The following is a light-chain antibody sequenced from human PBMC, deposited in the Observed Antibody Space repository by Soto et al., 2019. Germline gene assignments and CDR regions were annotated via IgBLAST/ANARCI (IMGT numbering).Light chain of an antibody. V-gene: IGKV2D-29*02. CDR3: MQSTQLPPT. CDR1: QSLLHITGETF. J-gene: IGKJ5*01. CDR2: EVS. Sequence: DVVMTQTPLSLSVAPGQPASISCKSSQSLLHITGETFLFWYLQKPGQSPQLLIYEVSTRVSGVPDRFSGSGSGTDFTLDISRVETDDVGMYYCMQSTQLPPTFGQGTRLGIE.